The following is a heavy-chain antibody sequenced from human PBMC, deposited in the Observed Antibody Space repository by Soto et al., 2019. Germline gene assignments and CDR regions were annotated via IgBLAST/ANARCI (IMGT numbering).Heavy chain of an antibody. D-gene: IGHD1-1*01. J-gene: IGHJ5*02. CDR2: ISSSGSTV. CDR3: ASQSATGGFDP. V-gene: IGHV3-11*01. CDR1: GFIFSDYY. Sequence: QVQLVESGGGLVKPGGSLRLSFAVSGFIFSDYYMSWIRQAPGKGLEWVSYISSSGSTVYYADSVKGRFTISRDNAKNSLYLQMNSLRAEDTAVYYCASQSATGGFDPWGQGTLVTVSS.